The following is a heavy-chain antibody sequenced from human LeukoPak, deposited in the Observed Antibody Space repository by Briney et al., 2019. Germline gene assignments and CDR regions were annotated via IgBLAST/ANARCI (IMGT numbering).Heavy chain of an antibody. CDR2: IKEDGSEK. D-gene: IGHD6-19*01. J-gene: IGHJ4*02. V-gene: IGHV3-7*03. CDR1: GFTFSSYW. Sequence: GGSLRLSCEVAGFTFSSYWMTWVRQAPGRGLEWVANIKEDGSEKNYVDSVKGRFTISRDNAGNALYLQMNSLRAEDTAVYYCAKVIYTTGWSYFDNWGQGTLFTVSS. CDR3: AKVIYTTGWSYFDN.